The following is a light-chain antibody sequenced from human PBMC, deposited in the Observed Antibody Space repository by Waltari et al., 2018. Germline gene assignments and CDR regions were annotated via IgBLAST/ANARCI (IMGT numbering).Light chain of an antibody. Sequence: QSILTQPTSVSGAPGQRVTISCTGSSSNIGAGHDVHWYQAFPGTAPKLLIYGNTNRPSGVPDRFSGSKSGSSASLAINGLQAEDEADYYCQSFDGNVRGGVVFGGGTKVTVL. CDR1: SSNIGAGHD. CDR3: QSFDGNVRGGVV. J-gene: IGLJ3*02. CDR2: GNT. V-gene: IGLV1-40*01.